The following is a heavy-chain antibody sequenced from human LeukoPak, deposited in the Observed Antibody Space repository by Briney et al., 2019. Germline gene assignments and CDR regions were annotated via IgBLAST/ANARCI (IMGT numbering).Heavy chain of an antibody. V-gene: IGHV3-23*01. CDR1: GFSFSSYA. J-gene: IGHJ4*02. Sequence: PGGSLRLSCAASGFSFSSYAMTWARQAPVKGLEWVSAISGDGTRTYYADSVKGRFTIPRDNSKNTLYLEMSSLRVEDTAIYYCAKWPEGAMDYFDYWGQGTLVTVSS. CDR2: ISGDGTRT. CDR3: AKWPEGAMDYFDY. D-gene: IGHD3-16*01.